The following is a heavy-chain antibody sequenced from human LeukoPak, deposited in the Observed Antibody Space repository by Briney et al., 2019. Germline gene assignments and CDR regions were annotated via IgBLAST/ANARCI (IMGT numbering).Heavy chain of an antibody. V-gene: IGHV1-2*02. CDR3: AGEYCSGCSCRQGFDD. CDR2: INPNSGDT. D-gene: IGHD2-15*01. CDR1: GYTFTDYY. Sequence: GASVKVSCKASGYTFTDYYMHWVRQAPGQGLEWMGWINPNSGDTNHAQNFQGRVTLTRDTSISTAYMELSSLRSDDSAVYYCAGEYCSGCSCRQGFDDWGEGTLVTVSS. J-gene: IGHJ4*02.